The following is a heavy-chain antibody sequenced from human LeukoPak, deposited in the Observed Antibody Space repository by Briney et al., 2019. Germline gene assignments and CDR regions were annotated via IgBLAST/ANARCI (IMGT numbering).Heavy chain of an antibody. V-gene: IGHV3-74*01. Sequence: GGSLRLSCAASGFTFSSYWMHWVRQVPGMGLVWVARINPGGSSITYADSVKGRFTISRDNAKNTPYLQMDSLRAEDTGVYYCARSNQADDYWGQGTLVTVSS. CDR1: GFTFSSYW. CDR3: ARSNQADDY. D-gene: IGHD1-14*01. CDR2: INPGGSSI. J-gene: IGHJ4*02.